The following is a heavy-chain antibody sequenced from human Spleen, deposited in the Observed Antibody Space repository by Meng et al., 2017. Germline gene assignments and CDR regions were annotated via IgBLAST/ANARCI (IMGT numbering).Heavy chain of an antibody. D-gene: IGHD3-22*01. CDR3: ARDRMAWYDSSGYPLDY. CDR1: GLSFTDAW. J-gene: IGHJ4*02. CDR2: IKEDGSEK. Sequence: GESLKISCVASGLSFTDAWMSWVRQAPGKGLEWVANIKEDGSEKSYVDSVKGRFTISRDNAKNSLYLQMNSLRAEDTAVYYCARDRMAWYDSSGYPLDYWGQGTLVTVSS. V-gene: IGHV3-7*01.